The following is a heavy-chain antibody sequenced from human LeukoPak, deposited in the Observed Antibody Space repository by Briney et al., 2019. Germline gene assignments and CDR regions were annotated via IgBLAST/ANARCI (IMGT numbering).Heavy chain of an antibody. J-gene: IGHJ4*02. V-gene: IGHV3-74*01. CDR1: GNYW. CDR3: VSFYETY. Sequence: GSLRLSCAASGNYWMHWVRQAPGKGLVWVSHINGDGSWTTYADSVKGRFTISKDNAKNTVYLQMNNLRAEDTAVYYCVSFYETYWGRRTLVTVSS. D-gene: IGHD2-2*01. CDR2: INGDGSWT.